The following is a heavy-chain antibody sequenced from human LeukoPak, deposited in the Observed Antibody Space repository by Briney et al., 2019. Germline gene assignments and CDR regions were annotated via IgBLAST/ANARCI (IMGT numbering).Heavy chain of an antibody. CDR3: ARDRAANQDWVEFDP. Sequence: PGGSLRLSCAVSGFRVNDYYMSWVRQAPGKGLEWVGLIRDSGEAFYADFARGRFAISRDESENTLYLQMNSLRVEDTAVYFCARDRAANQDWVEFDPWGQGTPVIVSP. V-gene: IGHV3-66*03. D-gene: IGHD3/OR15-3a*01. CDR1: GFRVNDYY. CDR2: IRDSGEA. J-gene: IGHJ5*02.